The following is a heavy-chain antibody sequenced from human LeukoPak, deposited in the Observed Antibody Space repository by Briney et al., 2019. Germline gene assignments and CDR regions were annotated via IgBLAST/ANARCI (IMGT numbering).Heavy chain of an antibody. CDR1: GFTFSNAW. V-gene: IGHV3-15*01. CDR3: TKDSRVYDILTGYYRVDY. D-gene: IGHD3-9*01. Sequence: TGGSLRLSCAASGFTFSNAWMSWVRQAPGKGLEWVGRIKSKTDGGTTDYAAPVKGRFTISRDDSKNTLYLQMNSLKTEDTAVYYCTKDSRVYDILTGYYRVDYWGQGTLVTVSS. J-gene: IGHJ4*02. CDR2: IKSKTDGGTT.